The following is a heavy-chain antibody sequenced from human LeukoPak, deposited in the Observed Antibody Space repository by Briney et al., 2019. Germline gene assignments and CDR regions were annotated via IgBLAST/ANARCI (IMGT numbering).Heavy chain of an antibody. CDR3: ATSRGYIDN. D-gene: IGHD3-16*01. CDR2: IGSAGINS. Sequence: GGSLRLSCAASGFSFSNYGMTWVRQAPGKGLEWVPAIGSAGINSYCADSVRGRFTISRDNSKDMLYLQMSSLTVEDTAEYFCATSRGYIDNWGQGALVIVSS. J-gene: IGHJ4*02. V-gene: IGHV3-23*05. CDR1: GFSFSNYG.